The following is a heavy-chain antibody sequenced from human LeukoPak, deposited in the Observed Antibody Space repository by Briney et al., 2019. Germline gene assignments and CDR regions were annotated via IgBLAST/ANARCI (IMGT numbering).Heavy chain of an antibody. Sequence: GGSLRLSCAAPGITFSNYNMNWVRQAPGRGLEWISSITSSSSYTFYADSVKGRFTISRDNAKNSLYLQMNSLRVEDTAIYYCARDPYNGAYSEGYYYYYMDVWGKGTTVTVSS. CDR1: GITFSNYN. J-gene: IGHJ6*03. D-gene: IGHD1-1*01. CDR2: ITSSSSYT. V-gene: IGHV3-21*01. CDR3: ARDPYNGAYSEGYYYYYMDV.